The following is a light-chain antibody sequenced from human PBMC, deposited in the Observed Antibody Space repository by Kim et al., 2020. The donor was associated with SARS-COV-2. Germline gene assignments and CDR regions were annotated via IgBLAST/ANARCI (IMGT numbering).Light chain of an antibody. CDR3: QQYGSSPSWT. J-gene: IGKJ1*01. Sequence: EIVLTQSPGTLSLSPGERATLSCRASQSVSSSYLAWYQQKPGQAPRLLIYGASSRATGIPDRFSGSRSGTDFTITISRLEPEDFAVYYCQQYGSSPSWTFGQGTKVDIK. V-gene: IGKV3-20*01. CDR1: QSVSSSY. CDR2: GAS.